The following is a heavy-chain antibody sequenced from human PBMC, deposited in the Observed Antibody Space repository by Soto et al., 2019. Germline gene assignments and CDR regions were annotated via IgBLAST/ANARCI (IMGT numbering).Heavy chain of an antibody. D-gene: IGHD3-22*01. Sequence: GGSLRLSCAASGFTFSSYSMSWVRQAPGKGLEWVSSISSSSSYIYYADSVKGRFTISRDNAKNSLYLQMNSLRAEDTAVYYCARVRRYYDSSGYFLFDYWGQGTLVTSPQ. V-gene: IGHV3-21*01. J-gene: IGHJ4*02. CDR2: ISSSSSYI. CDR3: ARVRRYYDSSGYFLFDY. CDR1: GFTFSSYS.